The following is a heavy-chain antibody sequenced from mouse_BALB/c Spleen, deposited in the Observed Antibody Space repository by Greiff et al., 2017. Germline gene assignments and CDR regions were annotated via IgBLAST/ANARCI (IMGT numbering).Heavy chain of an antibody. V-gene: IGHV14-4*02. D-gene: IGHD2-4*01. CDR2: IDPENGDT. CDR1: GFNIKDYY. Sequence: EVQLQQSGAELVRPGALVKLSCKASGFNIKDYYMHWVKQRPEQGLEWIGWIDPENGDTEYAPKFQGKDTMTADTSSNTAYLQLSSLTSEDTAVYYCNAGGLRPGAMDYWGQGTSVTVSS. J-gene: IGHJ4*01. CDR3: NAGGLRPGAMDY.